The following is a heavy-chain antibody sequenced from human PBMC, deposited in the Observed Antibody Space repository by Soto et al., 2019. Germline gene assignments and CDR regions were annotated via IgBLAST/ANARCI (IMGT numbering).Heavy chain of an antibody. D-gene: IGHD5-18*01. CDR2: ISYDGSNK. J-gene: IGHJ4*02. Sequence: GGSLRLSCAASGFTFSSYGMHWVRQAPGKGLEWVAVISYDGSNKYYADSVKGRFTISRDNSKNTLYLQMNSLRAEDTAVYYCAKAFSTGTALLRPFDYWGQGTLVTVSS. CDR1: GFTFSSYG. CDR3: AKAFSTGTALLRPFDY. V-gene: IGHV3-30*18.